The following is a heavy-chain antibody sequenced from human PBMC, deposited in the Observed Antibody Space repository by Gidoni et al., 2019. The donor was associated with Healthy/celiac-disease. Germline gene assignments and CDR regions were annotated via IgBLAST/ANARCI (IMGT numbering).Heavy chain of an antibody. CDR2: ISSSVSII. Sequence: DVQLVESGGGLGQPGGSLRLSCADTRITFRRYAMKWVLHAPGKGLEWVANISSSVSIIYSADSVKGRFTISRDNAKTSLYLQMNSLRAEDTSVYYCAKKSQSYYDILTCYFRETKRGLVDYWGQGTLVTVSS. CDR1: RITFRRYA. J-gene: IGHJ4*02. V-gene: IGHV3-48*03. D-gene: IGHD3-9*01. CDR3: AKKSQSYYDILTCYFRETKRGLVDY.